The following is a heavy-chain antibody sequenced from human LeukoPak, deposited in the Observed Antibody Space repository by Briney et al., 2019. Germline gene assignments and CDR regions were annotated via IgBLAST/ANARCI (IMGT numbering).Heavy chain of an antibody. Sequence: PGGSLRLSCAASGFTFSSYAMSWVRQAPGKGLEWVSAISGSGGSTYYADSVKGRFTISRDNSKNTLYLQMNSLRAEDTAVYYCAKEIGSSGWWYDAFDIWGQGTMVTVSS. CDR1: GFTFSSYA. J-gene: IGHJ3*02. CDR2: ISGSGGST. CDR3: AKEIGSSGWWYDAFDI. D-gene: IGHD6-19*01. V-gene: IGHV3-23*01.